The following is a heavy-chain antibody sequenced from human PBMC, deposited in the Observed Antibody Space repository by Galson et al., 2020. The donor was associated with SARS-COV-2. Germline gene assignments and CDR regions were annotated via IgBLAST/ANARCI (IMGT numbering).Heavy chain of an antibody. V-gene: IGHV4-34*01. D-gene: IGHD6-13*01. CDR2: INHSGST. J-gene: IGHJ4*02. CDR3: AKFGIAAAGFDY. CDR1: GGSFSGYY. Sequence: SQTLSLTCAVYGGSFSGYYWSWIRQPPGKGPEWFGEINHSGSTNYHPSLKSRVTISVDTSKNQFSLKLSSVTAADTAVYYCAKFGIAAAGFDYWGQGTLVTVAS.